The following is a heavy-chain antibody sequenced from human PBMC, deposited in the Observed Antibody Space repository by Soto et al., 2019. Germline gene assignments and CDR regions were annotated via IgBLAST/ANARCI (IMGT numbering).Heavy chain of an antibody. Sequence: ASVKVSCKASGGTFGSQGIAWVRQAPGQGLEWMGGFIAMLGTPTYAKKVQGRATISADESLTSSYLELRSLRSEDTGVYFCARGAMANFGYWGQGTVVTVSS. CDR2: FIAMLGTP. D-gene: IGHD5-18*01. CDR3: ARGAMANFGY. V-gene: IGHV1-69*13. J-gene: IGHJ4*02. CDR1: GGTFGSQG.